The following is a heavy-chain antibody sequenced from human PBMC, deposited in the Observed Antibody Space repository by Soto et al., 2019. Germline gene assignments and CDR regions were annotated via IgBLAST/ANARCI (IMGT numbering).Heavy chain of an antibody. CDR3: ARDLGVIPDY. Sequence: GGSLRLSCAASGFTLSSYAMHWVRQAPGKGLEWVAVISYDGSNKYYADSVKGRFTISRDNSKNTLYLQMNSLRAEDTAVYYCARDLGVIPDYWGQGTLVTVSS. V-gene: IGHV3-30-3*01. CDR1: GFTLSSYA. D-gene: IGHD3-16*02. J-gene: IGHJ4*02. CDR2: ISYDGSNK.